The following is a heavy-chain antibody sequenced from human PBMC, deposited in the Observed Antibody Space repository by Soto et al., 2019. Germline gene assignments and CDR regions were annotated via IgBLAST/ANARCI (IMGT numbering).Heavy chain of an antibody. D-gene: IGHD3-3*01. CDR1: GGSISSGGYY. Sequence: QVQLQESGPGLVKPSQTLSLTCTVSGGSISSGGYYWSWIRQHPGKGLECLGYIYYSGSTYYNPSLKSRVTTSADTSKNQFSLKLSSVTAADTAVYYCARAGGFLESDNWFDPWGQGTLVTVSS. CDR3: ARAGGFLESDNWFDP. J-gene: IGHJ5*02. V-gene: IGHV4-31*03. CDR2: IYYSGST.